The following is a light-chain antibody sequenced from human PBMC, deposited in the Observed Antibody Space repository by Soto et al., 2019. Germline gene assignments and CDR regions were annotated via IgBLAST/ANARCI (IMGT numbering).Light chain of an antibody. J-gene: IGKJ5*01. CDR1: QSVSSS. CDR3: QQYKSWPPIT. V-gene: IGKV3-15*01. CDR2: GAS. Sequence: EVVMTQSAATLSVSKGERAPLSCRASQSVSSSLAWYQQKPGQAPRLLIYGASTRATGVPARFSGGGSGTEFTLTISSLKSEDYAVYYCQQYKSWPPITFGQGTRLEI.